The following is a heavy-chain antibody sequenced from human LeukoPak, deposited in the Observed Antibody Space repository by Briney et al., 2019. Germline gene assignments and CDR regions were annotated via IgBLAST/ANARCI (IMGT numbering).Heavy chain of an antibody. CDR2: IYHSGRT. CDR1: GYSISSGYY. Sequence: PSETLSLTCTVSGYSISSGYYWDWIRQPPGKGLEWIGSIYHSGRTYYNPSLKSRVTISVDTSKNQFSLKLSSVTAADTAVYYCARSNDYDGSGYYSWDYYYYMVVWGKGTTVTVSS. D-gene: IGHD3-22*01. CDR3: ARSNDYDGSGYYSWDYYYYMVV. J-gene: IGHJ6*03. V-gene: IGHV4-38-2*02.